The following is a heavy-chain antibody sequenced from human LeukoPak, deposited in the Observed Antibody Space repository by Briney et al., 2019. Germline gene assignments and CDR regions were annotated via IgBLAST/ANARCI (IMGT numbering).Heavy chain of an antibody. CDR1: GGSISSSSYY. J-gene: IGHJ4*02. CDR3: AKTWLRAFDY. CDR2: IYYSGST. Sequence: SETLSLTCTVSGGSISSSSYYWGWIRQPPGKGLEWIGSIYYSGSTYYNPSLKSRVTISVDTSKNQFSLKLSSVTAADTAVYYCAKTWLRAFDYWGQGTLVTVSS. V-gene: IGHV4-39*07. D-gene: IGHD5-12*01.